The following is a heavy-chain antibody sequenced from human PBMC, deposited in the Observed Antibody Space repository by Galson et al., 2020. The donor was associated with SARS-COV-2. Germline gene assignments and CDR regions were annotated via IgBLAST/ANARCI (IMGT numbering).Heavy chain of an antibody. V-gene: IGHV4-30-4*01. Sequence: ETSETLSLTCTVSGGSISSGDYYWSWIRQPPGKGLEWIGYIYYSGSTYYNPSLKSRVTISVDTSKNQFSLKLSSVTAADTAVYYCARAPMYYYDSSGESDYWGQGTLVTVSS. J-gene: IGHJ4*02. CDR2: IYYSGST. D-gene: IGHD3-22*01. CDR3: ARAPMYYYDSSGESDY. CDR1: GGSISSGDYY.